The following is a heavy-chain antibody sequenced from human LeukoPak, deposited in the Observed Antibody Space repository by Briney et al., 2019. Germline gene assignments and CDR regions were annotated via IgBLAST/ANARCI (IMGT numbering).Heavy chain of an antibody. Sequence: GASVKVSCKASGGTFSSHAISWVRQAPGQGLEWMGGILPFFKTPSYAQRFQGRVTITADKSTSTAYMELSSLRSEDTAVYYCARGRDSSSWYDYWGQGTLVTVSS. J-gene: IGHJ4*02. D-gene: IGHD6-13*01. V-gene: IGHV1-69*06. CDR1: GGTFSSHA. CDR3: ARGRDSSSWYDY. CDR2: ILPFFKTP.